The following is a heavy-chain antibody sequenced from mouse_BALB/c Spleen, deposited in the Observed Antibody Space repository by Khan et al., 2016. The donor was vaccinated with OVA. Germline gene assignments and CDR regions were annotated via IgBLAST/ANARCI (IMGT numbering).Heavy chain of an antibody. V-gene: IGHV5-6*01. D-gene: IGHD4-1*01. CDR2: ISSGGDYT. Sequence: EVKLEESGADLVKPGGSLKLSCAASGFIISSYSMSWVRQTPDKRLEWVATISSGGDYTYYPASVKGRFTISRDDAKNTLYLQMSSLKSEDTAMYYCASHLTGSFAYWGQGTLVTVSA. CDR1: GFIISSYS. CDR3: ASHLTGSFAY. J-gene: IGHJ3*01.